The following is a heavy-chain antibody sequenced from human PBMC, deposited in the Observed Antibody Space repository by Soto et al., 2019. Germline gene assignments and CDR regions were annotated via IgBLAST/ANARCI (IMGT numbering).Heavy chain of an antibody. J-gene: IGHJ5*02. CDR1: EFTFSAHG. Sequence: QVLLVESGGGVVQPGRSLRLSCEVSEFTFSAHGMHWVRQAPGKGLEWVALIWNDGSNKYYAGTVKGRFTISRDNAKNTLYLQMNSLRAEDTAVYYCARVPDQGGHQNWFDRWGQGTLVTVSS. D-gene: IGHD2-15*01. V-gene: IGHV3-33*01. CDR2: IWNDGSNK. CDR3: ARVPDQGGHQNWFDR.